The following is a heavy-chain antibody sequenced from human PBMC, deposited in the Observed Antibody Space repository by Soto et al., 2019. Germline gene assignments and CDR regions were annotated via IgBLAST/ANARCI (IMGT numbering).Heavy chain of an antibody. CDR3: ARVRWELPPSDFDY. V-gene: IGHV1-18*01. CDR1: GYTFTSYG. D-gene: IGHD1-26*01. CDR2: ISAYNGNT. J-gene: IGHJ4*02. Sequence: ASVKVSCKASGYTFTSYGISWVRQAPGQGLEWMGWISAYNGNTNYAQKLQGRVTMATDTSTSTAYMELRSLRSDDTAVYYCARVRWELPPSDFDYWGQGTLVTVSS.